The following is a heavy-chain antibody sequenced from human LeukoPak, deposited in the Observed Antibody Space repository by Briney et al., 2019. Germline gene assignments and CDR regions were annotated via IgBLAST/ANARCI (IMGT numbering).Heavy chain of an antibody. V-gene: IGHV4-4*07. CDR3: ARGYYDGSGHYIEFAN. CDR2: IYSSGST. J-gene: IGHJ4*02. CDR1: GGSISSDY. Sequence: SETLSLSCIVSGGSISSDYWSWIRQPAGKELEWIGRIYSSGSTNYNPSLKSRVTLSGDTSKNQFSLNLNFVTAADTAVYYCARGYYDGSGHYIEFANWGQGTLVTVSS. D-gene: IGHD3-22*01.